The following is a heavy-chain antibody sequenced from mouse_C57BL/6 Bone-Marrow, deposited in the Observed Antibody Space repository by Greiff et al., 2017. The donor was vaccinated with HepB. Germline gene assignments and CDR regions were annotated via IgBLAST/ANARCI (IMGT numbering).Heavy chain of an antibody. J-gene: IGHJ2*01. CDR3: ARGAYDGYYDYFDY. D-gene: IGHD2-3*01. Sequence: EVKLEESGGGLVQPGGSLKLSCAASGFTFSDYYMYWVRQTPEKRLEWVAYISNGGGSTYYPDTVKGRFTISRDNAKNTLYLQMSRLKSEDTAMYYWARGAYDGYYDYFDYWGQGTTLTVSS. V-gene: IGHV5-12*01. CDR2: ISNGGGST. CDR1: GFTFSDYY.